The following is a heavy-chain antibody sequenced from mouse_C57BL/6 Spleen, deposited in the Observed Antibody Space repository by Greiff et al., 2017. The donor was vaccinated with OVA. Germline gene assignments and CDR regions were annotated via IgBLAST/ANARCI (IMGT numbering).Heavy chain of an antibody. J-gene: IGHJ4*01. Sequence: DVMLVESGGGLVQPGGSLKLSCAASGFTFSDYYMYWVRQTPEKRLEWVAYISNGGGSTYYPDTVKGRFTISRDNAKNTLYLQMSRLKSEDTAMYYCARQGHYGSRGAMDYWGQGTSVTVSS. D-gene: IGHD1-1*01. V-gene: IGHV5-12*01. CDR2: ISNGGGST. CDR1: GFTFSDYY. CDR3: ARQGHYGSRGAMDY.